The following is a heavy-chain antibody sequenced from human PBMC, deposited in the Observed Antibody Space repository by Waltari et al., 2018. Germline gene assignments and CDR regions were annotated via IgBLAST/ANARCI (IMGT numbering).Heavy chain of an antibody. V-gene: IGHV3-48*03. CDR3: AREYAHYGMDV. Sequence: ESQLVESGGGLVQPGGSLRLACVAAAVNFDDYERNWVGQAPGKGLEGVSHISDSGNTVYYADSVRGRFTMYRDNAKNSVHLQMSSLRVEDTAVYFCAREYAHYGMDVWGQGTTVTVTS. CDR1: AVNFDDYE. J-gene: IGHJ6*02. D-gene: IGHD2-2*01. CDR2: ISDSGNTV.